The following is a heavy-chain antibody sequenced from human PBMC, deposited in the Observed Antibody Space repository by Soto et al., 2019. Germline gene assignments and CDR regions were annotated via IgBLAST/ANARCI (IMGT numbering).Heavy chain of an antibody. CDR2: IIPIFGTP. CDR3: ARDLGSGYDPGDY. D-gene: IGHD5-12*01. J-gene: IGHJ4*02. CDR1: GYTLTELS. Sequence: ASVKVSCKVSGYTLTELSMHWVRQAPGQGLEWMGGIIPIFGTPNYSQRFQGRVTITADESTATSYMELSSLRSEDTAVYYCARDLGSGYDPGDYWGQGTLVTVSS. V-gene: IGHV1-69*13.